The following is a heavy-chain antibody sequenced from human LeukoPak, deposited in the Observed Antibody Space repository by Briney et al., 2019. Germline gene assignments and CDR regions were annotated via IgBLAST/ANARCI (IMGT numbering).Heavy chain of an antibody. D-gene: IGHD5-12*01. Sequence: GRFLRLSCAASGFTFDDYAMHWVRQAPGKGLEWVSGISWNSGSIGYADSVKGRFTISRDNAKNSLYLQMNSLRAEDTALYYCAKNIVATIGGAFDIWGQGTMVTVSS. J-gene: IGHJ3*02. CDR2: ISWNSGSI. CDR3: AKNIVATIGGAFDI. V-gene: IGHV3-9*01. CDR1: GFTFDDYA.